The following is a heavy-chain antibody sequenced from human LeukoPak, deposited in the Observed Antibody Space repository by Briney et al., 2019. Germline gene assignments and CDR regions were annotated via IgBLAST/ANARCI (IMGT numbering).Heavy chain of an antibody. CDR3: ARGGFSGSYERDY. J-gene: IGHJ4*01. Sequence: ASVKVSCKASGYTFTGYYMHWVRQAPGQGLEWMGWINPNSGGTNYAQRFQGRVTMTRDTSISTAYMELSRLRSDDTAVYYCARGGFSGSYERDYWGQGTLVTVSS. CDR2: INPNSGGT. V-gene: IGHV1-2*02. D-gene: IGHD1-26*01. CDR1: GYTFTGYY.